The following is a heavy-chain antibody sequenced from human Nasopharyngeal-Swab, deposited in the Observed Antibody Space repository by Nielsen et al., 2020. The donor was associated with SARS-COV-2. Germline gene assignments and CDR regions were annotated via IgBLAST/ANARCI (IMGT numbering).Heavy chain of an antibody. Sequence: ASVKVSCKASGYTFTSYDVNWVRQATGQGLEWMGWMNPNSGNTGYAQKFQGRVTMTRNTSISTAYMELSSLRSEGTAVYYCARVGAADCSSTSCYAGVSWDYGMDVWGQGTTVTVSS. J-gene: IGHJ6*02. CDR1: GYTFTSYD. D-gene: IGHD2-2*01. CDR3: ARVGAADCSSTSCYAGVSWDYGMDV. V-gene: IGHV1-8*01. CDR2: MNPNSGNT.